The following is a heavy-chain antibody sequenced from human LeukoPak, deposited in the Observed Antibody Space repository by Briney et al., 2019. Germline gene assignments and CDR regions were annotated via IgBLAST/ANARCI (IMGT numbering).Heavy chain of an antibody. V-gene: IGHV4-59*01. CDR1: GGSISSYY. J-gene: IGHJ4*02. CDR3: ARDQRGYFDY. CDR2: IYYGGST. Sequence: PSETLSLTCTVSGGSISSYYWSWIRQPPGKGLEWIGYIYYGGSTNYNPSLKSRVTISVDTSKNQFSLKLSSVTAADTAVYYCARDQRGYFDYWGQGTLVTVSS.